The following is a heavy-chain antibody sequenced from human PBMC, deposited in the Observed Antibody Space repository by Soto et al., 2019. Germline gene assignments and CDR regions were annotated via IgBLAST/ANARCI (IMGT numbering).Heavy chain of an antibody. Sequence: PSETLSLTCTVSGGSISSYDWSWIRQPPGKGLEWIGYIYYSGSTNYNPSLKSRVTISVDTSKNQFSLKLTSVTAADTAVFYCARRSTQGVYFDYWGQGTLVTVSS. CDR2: IYYSGST. CDR3: ARRSTQGVYFDY. CDR1: GGSISSYD. J-gene: IGHJ4*02. D-gene: IGHD3-10*01. V-gene: IGHV4-59*01.